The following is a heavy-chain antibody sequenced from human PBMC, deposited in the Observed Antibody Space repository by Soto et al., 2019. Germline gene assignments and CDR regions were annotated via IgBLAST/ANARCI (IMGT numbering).Heavy chain of an antibody. J-gene: IGHJ4*02. CDR3: ARGGVY. V-gene: IGHV3-48*03. Sequence: EVQLVESGGGSGQPGGSLRLSCAASGFTFSSYEMNWVRQAPGKGLEWISYISGSGNITYYADSVKGRFTISRDNAQKSLYLQMNSLRVEDTAVYYCARGGVYWGQGTLVTVSS. CDR2: ISGSGNIT. D-gene: IGHD2-8*01. CDR1: GFTFSSYE.